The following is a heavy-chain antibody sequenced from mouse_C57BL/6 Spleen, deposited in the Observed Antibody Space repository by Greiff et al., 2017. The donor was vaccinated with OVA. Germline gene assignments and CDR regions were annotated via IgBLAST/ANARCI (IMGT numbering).Heavy chain of an antibody. CDR2: IDPANGNT. J-gene: IGHJ1*03. CDR1: GFTIKNTY. D-gene: IGHD3-3*01. V-gene: IGHV14-3*01. Sequence: EVQLQQSVAELVRPGASVKLSCTASGFTIKNTYMHWVKQRPEQGLEWIGRIDPANGNTKYAPKFQGKATITADTSSNTAYLQLSSLTSEDTAIYYCARKGSPHWYFDVWGTGTTVTVSS. CDR3: ARKGSPHWYFDV.